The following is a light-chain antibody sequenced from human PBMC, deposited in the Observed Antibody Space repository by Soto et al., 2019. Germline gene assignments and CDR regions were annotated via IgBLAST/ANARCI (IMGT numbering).Light chain of an antibody. J-gene: IGKJ1*01. CDR2: AAS. Sequence: DIQMTQSPSSLSASVGDRVTITCRARQGISNYLAWYQQKPGKVPKLLIYAASTLQSGFPSRFSGSGSGTDFTLTISSLQPEDVATYYCQKYNSAPLTFGQGTKVDIK. CDR1: QGISNY. V-gene: IGKV1-27*01. CDR3: QKYNSAPLT.